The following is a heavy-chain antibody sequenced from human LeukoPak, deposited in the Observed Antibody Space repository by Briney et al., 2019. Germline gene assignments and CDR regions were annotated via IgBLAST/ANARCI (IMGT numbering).Heavy chain of an antibody. CDR2: IKQDGSAK. V-gene: IGHV3-7*04. J-gene: IGHJ4*02. CDR3: ARDEV. CDR1: VFTFSKYW. Sequence: GGSLRLSCAASVFTFSKYWMSWVRQAPGKGLEWVANIKQDGSAKYYVDSVEGRFTISRDNAKNSLYLQMNSLRAEDTAVYYCARDEVWGQGTLVTVSS.